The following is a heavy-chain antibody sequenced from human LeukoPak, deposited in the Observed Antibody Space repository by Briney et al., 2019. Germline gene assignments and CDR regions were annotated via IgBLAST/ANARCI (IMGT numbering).Heavy chain of an antibody. Sequence: PSETLSLTCTVSGGSLSSYYWSWIRQPPGKGLEWIGYIYYSGSTHYNPSLKSRVTISVDTSKNQFSLKLSSVTAADTAVYYCARRVDDYHYYMDVWGKGTTVTVSS. CDR3: ARRVDDYHYYMDV. J-gene: IGHJ6*03. CDR1: GGSLSSYY. V-gene: IGHV4-59*01. CDR2: IYYSGST.